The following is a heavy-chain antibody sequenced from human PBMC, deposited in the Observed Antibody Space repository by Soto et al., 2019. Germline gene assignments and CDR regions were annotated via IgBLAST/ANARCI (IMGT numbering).Heavy chain of an antibody. CDR2: ISSSSSTI. D-gene: IGHD2-2*01. Sequence: GGSLRLSCAAYGFTFSSYSMNWVRQAPGKGLEWVSYISSSSSTIYYADSVKGRFTISRDNAKNSLYLQMNSLRDEDTAVYYCARDTLRYCSRTTCHVIDYSGQGTLVTVST. V-gene: IGHV3-48*02. CDR1: GFTFSSYS. J-gene: IGHJ4*02. CDR3: ARDTLRYCSRTTCHVIDY.